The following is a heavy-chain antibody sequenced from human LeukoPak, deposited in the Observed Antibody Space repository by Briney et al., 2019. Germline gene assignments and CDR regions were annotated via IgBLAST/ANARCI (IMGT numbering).Heavy chain of an antibody. D-gene: IGHD3-22*01. J-gene: IGHJ4*02. V-gene: IGHV3-23*01. CDR2: ITASGGTT. CDR3: ASGHDSSGYYYAG. Sequence: PGGSLRLSCAASGFTFDTHAMSWVRQAPGKGLEWVSSITASGGTTYYADSVKGRFTISRDKSKNMLFLQMNSLRAEDTAIYYCASGHDSSGYYYAGWGQGTLVTVSS. CDR1: GFTFDTHA.